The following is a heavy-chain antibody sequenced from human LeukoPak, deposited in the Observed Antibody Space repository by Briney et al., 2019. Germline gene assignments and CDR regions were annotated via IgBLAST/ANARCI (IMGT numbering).Heavy chain of an antibody. J-gene: IGHJ5*02. Sequence: GASVKVSCKASGYTFTSYGISWVRQAPGQGLEWMGWISAYNGNTNYAQKLQGRVTMTTDTSTSTAYMELRSLRSDDTAVYYCARDSGLRYFDWFRGASNWFDPWGQGTLVTVSS. D-gene: IGHD3-9*01. CDR2: ISAYNGNT. V-gene: IGHV1-18*01. CDR3: ARDSGLRYFDWFRGASNWFDP. CDR1: GYTFTSYG.